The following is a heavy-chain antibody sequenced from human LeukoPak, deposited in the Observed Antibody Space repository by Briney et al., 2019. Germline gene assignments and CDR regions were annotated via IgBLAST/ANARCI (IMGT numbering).Heavy chain of an antibody. D-gene: IGHD3-10*01. CDR3: ARGHYYYGSGPIEGYYFDY. Sequence: SQTLSLTFAISGDSVSSNSAAWNWIRQSPSRGLEWLGRTYYRSKWYNDYAVSVKSRITINPDTSKNQFSLQLNSVTPEDTAVYYCARGHYYYGSGPIEGYYFDYWGQGTLVTVSS. V-gene: IGHV6-1*01. CDR1: GDSVSSNSAA. J-gene: IGHJ4*02. CDR2: TYYRSKWYN.